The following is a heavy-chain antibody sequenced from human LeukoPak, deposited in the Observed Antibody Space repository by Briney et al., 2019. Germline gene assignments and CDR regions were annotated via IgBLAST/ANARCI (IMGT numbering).Heavy chain of an antibody. D-gene: IGHD4-17*01. CDR3: ARDPGRGEDTYYYYYMDV. V-gene: IGHV1-69*13. CDR1: GGTFSSYA. CDR2: IIPIFGTA. Sequence: ASVKVSCKASGGTFSSYAISWVRQAPGQGLEWMGGIIPIFGTANYAQKFQGRVTITADESTSTAYMELSSLRSEDTAVYYCARDPGRGEDTYYYYYMDVWGKGTTVTVSS. J-gene: IGHJ6*03.